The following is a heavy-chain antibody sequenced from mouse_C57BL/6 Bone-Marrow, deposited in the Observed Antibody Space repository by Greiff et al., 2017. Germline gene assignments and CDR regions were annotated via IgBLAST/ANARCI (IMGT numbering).Heavy chain of an antibody. J-gene: IGHJ2*01. D-gene: IGHD1-1*01. CDR3: TGEADYYGRSYGY. Sequence: EVKVEESGGGLVQPGGSMKLSCVASGFTFSNYWMNWVRQSPEKGLEWVAQIRLKSDNYATHYAESVKGRFTISRDDSKSSVYLQMNNLRAEDTGIYYCTGEADYYGRSYGYWGQGTTLTVSS. CDR1: GFTFSNYW. V-gene: IGHV6-3*01. CDR2: IRLKSDNYAT.